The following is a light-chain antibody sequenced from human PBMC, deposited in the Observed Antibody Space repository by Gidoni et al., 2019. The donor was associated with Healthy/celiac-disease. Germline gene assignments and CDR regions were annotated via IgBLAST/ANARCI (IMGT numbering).Light chain of an antibody. CDR3: QQRSNWPRLT. V-gene: IGKV3-11*01. CDR1: QSVSSY. CDR2: DAS. J-gene: IGKJ4*01. Sequence: IVLTQSPATLSLSPGKRATLSCRASQSVSSYLAWYQQKPGQAPRLLIYDASNRATGIPARFSGSGSGTDFTLTISSLEPEDFAVYYCQQRSNWPRLTFGGGTKVEIK.